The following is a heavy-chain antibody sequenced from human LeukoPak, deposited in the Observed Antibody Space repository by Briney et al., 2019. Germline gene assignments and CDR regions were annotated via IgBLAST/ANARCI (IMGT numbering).Heavy chain of an antibody. Sequence: SETLSLTCAVSGGSISSGGYSWSWIRQPPGKGLEWIGYIYHSGSTYYNPSLKSRVTISVDRSKNQFSLKLSSVTAADTAVYYCARVRVRYYGSPWTGWFDPWGQGTLVTVSS. V-gene: IGHV4-30-2*01. D-gene: IGHD3-10*01. CDR3: ARVRVRYYGSPWTGWFDP. J-gene: IGHJ5*02. CDR2: IYHSGST. CDR1: GGSISSGGYS.